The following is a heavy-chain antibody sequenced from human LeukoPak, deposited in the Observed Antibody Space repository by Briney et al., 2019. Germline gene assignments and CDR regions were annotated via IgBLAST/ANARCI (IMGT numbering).Heavy chain of an antibody. CDR3: ARADYDFWSGYHYPFDY. V-gene: IGHV3-48*03. CDR1: GFTFSSYE. CDR2: ISSSGSTI. Sequence: QPGGSLRLSCAASGFTFSSYEMNWVRQAPGKGLEWVSYISSSGSTIYYADSVKGRFTISRDNAKNSLYLQMNCLRAEDTAVYYCARADYDFWSGYHYPFDYWGQGTLVTVSS. J-gene: IGHJ4*02. D-gene: IGHD3-3*01.